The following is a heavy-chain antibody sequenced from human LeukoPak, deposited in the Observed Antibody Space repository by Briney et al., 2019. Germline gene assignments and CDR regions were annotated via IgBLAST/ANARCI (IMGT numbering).Heavy chain of an antibody. J-gene: IGHJ4*02. CDR2: ISSSSSYI. D-gene: IGHD1-26*01. CDR1: GFTFSSYS. Sequence: GGSLRLSCAASGFTFSSYSMNWVRQAPGKGLEWVSSISSSSSYIYYADSVKGRFTISRDNAKNSLYLQMNSLRAEDTAVYYCARGSSSGSHYGKVDSVDYWGQGTLVTVSS. V-gene: IGHV3-21*01. CDR3: ARGSSSGSHYGKVDSVDY.